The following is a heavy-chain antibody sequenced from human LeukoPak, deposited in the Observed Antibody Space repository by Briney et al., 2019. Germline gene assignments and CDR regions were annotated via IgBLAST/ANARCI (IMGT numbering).Heavy chain of an antibody. D-gene: IGHD5-12*01. CDR2: IYPGDSDT. V-gene: IGHV5-51*01. CDR1: GYSFTSYW. CDR3: ARRGYSGYQPPYYYYGMDV. Sequence: GESLKISCKGSGYSFTSYWIGWVRQMPGKGLEWMGIIYPGDSDTRYSPSFQGQVTISADKSISTAYLQWSSPKASDTAMYYCARRGYSGYQPPYYYYGMDVWGQGTTVTVSS. J-gene: IGHJ6*02.